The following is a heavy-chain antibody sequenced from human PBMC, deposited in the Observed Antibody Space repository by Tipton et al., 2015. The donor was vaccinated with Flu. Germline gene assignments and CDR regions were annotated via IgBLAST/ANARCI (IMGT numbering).Heavy chain of an antibody. D-gene: IGHD3-10*01. V-gene: IGHV4-61*02. J-gene: IGHJ4*02. CDR2: IYTTGST. CDR1: GGFITSGSYY. Sequence: TLSLTCTVSGGFITSGSYYWSWIRQSAGKGLEWIGRIYTTGSTNYNPSLRSRVTISGDTSKNQFSLQLNSVTAEDTAVYYCARSPSYSGSGIYPYYFDDWGQETLVTVSS. CDR3: ARSPSYSGSGIYPYYFDD.